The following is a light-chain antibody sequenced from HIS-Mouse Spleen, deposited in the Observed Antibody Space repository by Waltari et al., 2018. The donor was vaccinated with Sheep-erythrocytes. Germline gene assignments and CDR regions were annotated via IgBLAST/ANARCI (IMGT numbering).Light chain of an antibody. CDR1: QSVSSSY. Sequence: EIVLTQSPGTLSLSPGERATLSCRASQSVSSSYLACYQQKPDQAPRLLIYGASSRATVIPDRCSGSGSGTDFTITISRLDPEDFAVYYCQHYGSSPLTFGGGTKVEIK. V-gene: IGKV3-20*01. CDR3: QHYGSSPLT. J-gene: IGKJ4*01. CDR2: GAS.